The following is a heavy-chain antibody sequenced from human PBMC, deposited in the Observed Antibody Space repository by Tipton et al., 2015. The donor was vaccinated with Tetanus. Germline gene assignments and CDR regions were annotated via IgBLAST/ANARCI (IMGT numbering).Heavy chain of an antibody. CDR1: GGSLRSGGYY. J-gene: IGHJ4*02. CDR2: IYYTGNT. CDR3: ARRVVGATLDY. D-gene: IGHD1-26*01. Sequence: TLSLTCTVSGGSLRSGGYYWSWIRQHPGQGLEWIGYIYYTGNTYYNPSLKSRVTLSIDMSKNQFSLRLSSVTAADTAVYFYARRVVGATLDYWGQGSLVTVSS. V-gene: IGHV4-31*03.